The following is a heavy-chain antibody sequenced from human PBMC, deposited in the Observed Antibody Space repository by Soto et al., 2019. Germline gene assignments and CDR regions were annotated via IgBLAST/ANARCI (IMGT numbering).Heavy chain of an antibody. CDR1: GGTFSSYA. V-gene: IGHV1-69*12. Sequence: QVQLVQSGAEVKKPGSSVKVSCKASGGTFSSYAISWVRQAPGQGLEWMGGIIHIFGTANYAQKFQGRVTITAEESKSKAYMDLSSLRSEDTAVYYCARGVITYYYYLSDYGVLTYGFDPCGQGTLVTVSS. D-gene: IGHD3-10*01. CDR2: IIHIFGTA. J-gene: IGHJ5*02. CDR3: ARGVITYYYYLSDYGVLTYGFDP.